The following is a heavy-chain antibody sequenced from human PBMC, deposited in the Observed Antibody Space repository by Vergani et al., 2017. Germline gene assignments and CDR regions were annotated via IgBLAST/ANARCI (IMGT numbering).Heavy chain of an antibody. D-gene: IGHD1-26*01. CDR1: GFTFSNAW. Sequence: EVQLVESGGGLVKPGGSLRLSCAASGFTFSNAWMSWVRQAPGKGLEWVGRIKSKTDGGTTDYAAPVKGRFTISRDDSKNTLYLQMNSLKTEDTAVYYCNNPYGSYSEYYYYGMDVWGQGTTVTVSS. J-gene: IGHJ6*02. CDR3: NNPYGSYSEYYYYGMDV. CDR2: IKSKTDGGTT. V-gene: IGHV3-15*01.